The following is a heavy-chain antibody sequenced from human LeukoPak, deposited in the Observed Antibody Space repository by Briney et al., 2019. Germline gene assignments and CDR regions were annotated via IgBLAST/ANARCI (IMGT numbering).Heavy chain of an antibody. CDR3: ARGLWWSKYYFDY. V-gene: IGHV3-23*01. CDR2: ISGRGDVT. J-gene: IGHJ4*02. Sequence: GGSLRLSCAASGFTFSSYAMGWVRQAPGKGLEWVSTISGRGDVTYYADSVKGRFTISRDNSKNTLYLQMNSLRAEDTAVYYCARGLWWSKYYFDYWGQGTLVTVSS. CDR1: GFTFSSYA. D-gene: IGHD2-21*01.